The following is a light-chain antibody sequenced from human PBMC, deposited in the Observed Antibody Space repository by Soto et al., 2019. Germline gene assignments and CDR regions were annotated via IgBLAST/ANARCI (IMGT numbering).Light chain of an antibody. J-gene: IGLJ1*01. Sequence: QSVLTKPASVTGSPGQSITISCTGTSSDVGGYNYVSWYQHHPGKAPKLLIYDVSNRPSGVSNRFSGSKSDNTASLTISGLQPEVEADYYCSSYTTSNTRQIVFGTGTKVTVL. CDR1: SSDVGGYNY. V-gene: IGLV2-14*03. CDR2: DVS. CDR3: SSYTTSNTRQIV.